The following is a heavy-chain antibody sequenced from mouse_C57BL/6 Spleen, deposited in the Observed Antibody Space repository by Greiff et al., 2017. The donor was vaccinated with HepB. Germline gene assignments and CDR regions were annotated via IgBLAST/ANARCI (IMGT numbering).Heavy chain of an antibody. V-gene: IGHV1-26*01. Sequence: VQLQQSGPELVKPGASVKISCKASGYTFTDYYMNWVKQSHGKSLEWIGDINPNNGGTSYNQKFKGKATLTVDKSSSTAYMELRSLTSEDSAVYYCARYYSNPFDVWGTGTTVTVSS. D-gene: IGHD2-5*01. CDR1: GYTFTDYY. CDR2: INPNNGGT. J-gene: IGHJ1*03. CDR3: ARYYSNPFDV.